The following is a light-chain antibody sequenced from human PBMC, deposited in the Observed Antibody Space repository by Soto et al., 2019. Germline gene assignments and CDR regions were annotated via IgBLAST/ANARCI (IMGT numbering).Light chain of an antibody. CDR3: QQRSNWPLT. CDR1: QSISSY. Sequence: EIVLTQSPATLSLSPGERATLSCRASQSISSYLIWYQQKPGQAPRLLIYDASSRATGIPARFSGSGSGTDFTLTISSLEPEDFAVYYWQQRSNWPLTFGGGTNVEI. CDR2: DAS. V-gene: IGKV3-11*01. J-gene: IGKJ4*01.